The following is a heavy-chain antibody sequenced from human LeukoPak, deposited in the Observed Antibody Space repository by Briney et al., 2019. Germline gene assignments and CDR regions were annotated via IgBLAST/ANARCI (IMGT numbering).Heavy chain of an antibody. CDR2: INPNSGGT. D-gene: IGHD3-22*01. CDR3: TRDFLHVYYYDSSGYVRGAFDI. Sequence: ASVKVSCKPSGYTLTSYVISWVRQAPGQGLEWMGWINPNSGGTNFAQKFQGRVTMTRDTSISTVYMELSRLRSDDTAVYYCTRDFLHVYYYDSSGYVRGAFDIWGQGTMVTVSS. CDR1: GYTLTSYV. V-gene: IGHV1-2*02. J-gene: IGHJ3*02.